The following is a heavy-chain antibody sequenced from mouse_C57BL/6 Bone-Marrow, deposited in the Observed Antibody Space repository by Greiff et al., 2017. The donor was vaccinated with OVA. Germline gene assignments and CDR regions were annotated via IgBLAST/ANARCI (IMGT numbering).Heavy chain of an antibody. V-gene: IGHV1-50*01. CDR2: IDPSDSYT. Sequence: QVQLQQPGAELVKPGASVKLSCKASGYTFTSYWMQWVKQRPGQGLEWIGEIDPSDSYTNYNQKFKGKATLTVDTSSSTAYMQLISLTSEDSAVYYCAREGNGYAMDYWGQGTSVTVSS. J-gene: IGHJ4*01. CDR1: GYTFTSYW. CDR3: AREGNGYAMDY. D-gene: IGHD2-1*01.